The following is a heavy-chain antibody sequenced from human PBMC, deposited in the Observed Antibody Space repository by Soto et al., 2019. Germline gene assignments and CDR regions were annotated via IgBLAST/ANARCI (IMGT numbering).Heavy chain of an antibody. J-gene: IGHJ6*02. CDR1: GLTFSKYW. D-gene: IGHD6-19*01. Sequence: EVQLVESGGGLVQPGGSLRLSGAASGLTFSKYWLTWVRQATGKGLEWVATIKHDGSGTSNLDSVEGRFTISRDNAKNSLSLQMNSLRVEDTAVYFCASVPGSPGYHGLDVWGQGTTVTVSS. V-gene: IGHV3-7*03. CDR2: IKHDGSGT. CDR3: ASVPGSPGYHGLDV.